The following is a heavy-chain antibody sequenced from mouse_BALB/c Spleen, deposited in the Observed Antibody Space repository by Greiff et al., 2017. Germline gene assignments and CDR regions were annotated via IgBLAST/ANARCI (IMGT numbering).Heavy chain of an antibody. D-gene: IGHD1-1*01. CDR1: GDSITSGY. CDR3: AREVGEPMDY. Sequence: EVKLLESGPSLVKPSQTLSLTCSVTGDSITSGYWNWIRKFPGNKLEYMGYISYSGSTYYNPSLKSRTSITRDTSKNQYYLQLNSVTTEDTATYYCAREVGEPMDYWGQGTSVTVSS. J-gene: IGHJ4*01. CDR2: ISYSGST. V-gene: IGHV3-8*02.